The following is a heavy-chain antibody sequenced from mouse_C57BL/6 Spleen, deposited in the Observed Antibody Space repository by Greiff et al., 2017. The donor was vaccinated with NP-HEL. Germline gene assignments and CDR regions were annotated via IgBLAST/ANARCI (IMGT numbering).Heavy chain of an antibody. J-gene: IGHJ2*01. CDR3: ARYGNYANFDY. CDR1: GYTFTSYW. V-gene: IGHV1-64*01. CDR2: IHPNSGST. Sequence: QVQLKQPGAELVKPGASVKLSCKASGYTFTSYWMHWVKQRPGQGLEWIGMIHPNSGSTNYNEKFKSKATLTVDKSSSTAYMQLSSLTSEDSAVYYCARYGNYANFDYWGQGTTLTVSS. D-gene: IGHD2-1*01.